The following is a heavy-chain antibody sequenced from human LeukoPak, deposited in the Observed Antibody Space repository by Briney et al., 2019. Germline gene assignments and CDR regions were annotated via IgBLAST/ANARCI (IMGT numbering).Heavy chain of an antibody. CDR2: ISSSGSTI. CDR3: ARERNPLYCSGGSCYRIGFDY. J-gene: IGHJ4*02. D-gene: IGHD2-15*01. V-gene: IGHV3-48*03. Sequence: PGGSLRLSCAASGFTFSNSEMNWVRQAPGKGLEWVSHISSSGSTIYYADSVKGRFTISRDNAKNSLYLQMNSLRGEDTAVYYCARERNPLYCSGGSCYRIGFDYWGQGTLVTVSS. CDR1: GFTFSNSE.